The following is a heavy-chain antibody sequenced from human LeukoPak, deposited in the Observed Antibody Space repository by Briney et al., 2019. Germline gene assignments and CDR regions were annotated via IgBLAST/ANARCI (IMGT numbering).Heavy chain of an antibody. CDR2: IYYSGGT. V-gene: IGHV4-59*01. CDR1: GGSISSYY. CDR3: ARQEWELVNWFDP. J-gene: IGHJ5*02. D-gene: IGHD1-26*01. Sequence: SETPSLTCTVFGGSISSYYWSWIRQPPGKGLEWIGYIYYSGGTNYNPSLKSRVTISVDTSKNQFSLKLSSVTAADTAVYYCARQEWELVNWFDPWGQGTLVTVSS.